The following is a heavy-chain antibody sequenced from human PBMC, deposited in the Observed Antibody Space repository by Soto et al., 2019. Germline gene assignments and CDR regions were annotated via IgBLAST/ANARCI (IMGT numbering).Heavy chain of an antibody. Sequence: QVQVVESGGGVVQPGRSLRLSCAASGFTFSIYAMHWVRQAPGKGLEWLASISHDGNNRYYAGSVRGRFTISRDNSRNTLYLQMNSLRRDDTAVYSXVLRGTATVAFDIWGQGTMVTVSS. V-gene: IGHV3-30-3*01. J-gene: IGHJ3*02. CDR3: VLRGTATVAFDI. D-gene: IGHD1-7*01. CDR1: GFTFSIYA. CDR2: ISHDGNNR.